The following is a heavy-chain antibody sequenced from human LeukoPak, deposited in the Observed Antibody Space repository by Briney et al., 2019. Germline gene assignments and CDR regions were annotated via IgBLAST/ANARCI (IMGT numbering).Heavy chain of an antibody. D-gene: IGHD6-13*01. V-gene: IGHV4-34*01. J-gene: IGHJ5*02. CDR2: INHSGST. CDR1: GGSFSGYY. CDR3: ARRGAAAGTFYWFDP. Sequence: PAETLCLTCAVYGGSFSGYYWSWIRQPPGKGLEWIGEINHSGSTNYNPSFKSRVTISVDTSENQFSLKLSSVTAADTAVYYCARRGAAAGTFYWFDPWGQGTLVTVSS.